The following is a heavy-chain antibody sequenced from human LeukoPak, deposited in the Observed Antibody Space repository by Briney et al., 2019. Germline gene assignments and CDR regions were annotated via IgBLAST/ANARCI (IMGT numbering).Heavy chain of an antibody. D-gene: IGHD1-26*01. Sequence: PSETLSLTCAVYGGSFSGYYWSWIRQPPGKGLEWIGEINHSGSTNYNPSLKSRVTISVDTSKNQFPLKLSSVTAADTAVYYCARGPRRGSYSRPFDYWGQGTLVTVSS. V-gene: IGHV4-34*01. CDR2: INHSGST. CDR3: ARGPRRGSYSRPFDY. CDR1: GGSFSGYY. J-gene: IGHJ4*02.